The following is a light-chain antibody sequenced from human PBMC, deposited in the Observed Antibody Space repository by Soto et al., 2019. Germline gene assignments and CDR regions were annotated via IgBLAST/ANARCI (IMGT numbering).Light chain of an antibody. V-gene: IGKV1-9*01. CDR1: QGINNY. Sequence: DIQLTQSPSFLSASVGDRVTITCRASQGINNYLAWYQQKPGKAPKLLIYTSSTLQSGVPSRFSGSGSGTEFTLTISSLQPEDCATYYCQQLNNYPRTFGQGTKVESK. CDR2: TSS. CDR3: QQLNNYPRT. J-gene: IGKJ1*01.